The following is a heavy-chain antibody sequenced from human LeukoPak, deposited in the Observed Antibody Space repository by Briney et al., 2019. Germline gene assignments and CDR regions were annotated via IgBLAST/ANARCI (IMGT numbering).Heavy chain of an antibody. CDR1: GFTFSDYY. CDR2: IKQDGSEK. J-gene: IGHJ4*02. CDR3: ARDKGGSEDY. Sequence: GGSLRLSCAASGFTFSDYYMSWIRQAPGKGLEWVASIKQDGSEKYYLDSVKGRFTISRDNAKNSLYLQMNSLRAEDTALYYCARDKGGSEDYWGQGTLVTVSS. V-gene: IGHV3-7*01. D-gene: IGHD5-12*01.